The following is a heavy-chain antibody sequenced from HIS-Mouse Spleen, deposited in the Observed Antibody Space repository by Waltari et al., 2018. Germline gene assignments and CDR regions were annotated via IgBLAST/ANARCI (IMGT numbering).Heavy chain of an antibody. D-gene: IGHD3-9*01. Sequence: EVQLVESGVGLVKPGGSLRLSCAASGFTFSSYSMNWVRQAPGKGLEWVSSISSSSSYIYYADSVKGRFTISRDNAKNSLYLQMNSLRAEDTAVYYCASLYYDILTGYYRDYWGQGTLVTVSS. CDR1: GFTFSSYS. J-gene: IGHJ4*02. CDR3: ASLYYDILTGYYRDY. V-gene: IGHV3-21*01. CDR2: ISSSSSYI.